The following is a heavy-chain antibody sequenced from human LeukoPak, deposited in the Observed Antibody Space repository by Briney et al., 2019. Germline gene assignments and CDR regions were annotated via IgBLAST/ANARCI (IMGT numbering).Heavy chain of an antibody. CDR2: ISGSGGST. V-gene: IGHV3-23*01. Sequence: GGSLRLSCAASGFTFSSYVMSWVRQAPGKGLEWVPAISGSGGSTYYADSVKGRFTISRDNSKNTLYMQMNSLRAEDTAVYYCAKSHDSGGSDYWGQGTLVTVSS. D-gene: IGHD3-22*01. J-gene: IGHJ4*02. CDR3: AKSHDSGGSDY. CDR1: GFTFSSYV.